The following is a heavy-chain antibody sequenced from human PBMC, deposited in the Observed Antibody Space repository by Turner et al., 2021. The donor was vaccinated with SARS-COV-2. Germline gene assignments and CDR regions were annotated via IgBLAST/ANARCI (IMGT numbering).Heavy chain of an antibody. Sequence: EVKLVESGGGLVKPGGSLRLSCAASGFTFTSYSMNWVRQAPGKGLEWVSFISSSSSYIYYADSVKGRFTISRDNAKNSLYLQMNSLRAEDTAVYYCARGLGSKTTVVTPFGYWGQGTLVTVSS. D-gene: IGHD4-17*01. CDR3: ARGLGSKTTVVTPFGY. CDR1: GFTFTSYS. J-gene: IGHJ4*02. V-gene: IGHV3-21*01. CDR2: ISSSSSYI.